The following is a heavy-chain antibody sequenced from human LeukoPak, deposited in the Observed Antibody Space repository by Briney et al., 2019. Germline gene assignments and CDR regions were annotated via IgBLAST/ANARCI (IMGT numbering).Heavy chain of an antibody. D-gene: IGHD2-21*02. CDR1: GFNFANHA. CDR2: ISGGGDIT. CDR3: VREDTPATANY. J-gene: IGHJ4*02. V-gene: IGHV3-23*01. Sequence: GGSLRLSCAASGFNFANHAMSWVRQTAGKGLEGVSAISGGGDITYYADSVKGRFTISRDNSRNTLFLQMHSLRPGDTAVYYCVREDTPATANYWGQGTLVTIPS.